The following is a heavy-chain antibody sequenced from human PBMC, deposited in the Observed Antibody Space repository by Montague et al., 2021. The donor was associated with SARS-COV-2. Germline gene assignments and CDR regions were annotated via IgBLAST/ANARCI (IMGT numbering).Heavy chain of an antibody. Sequence: CAISGDSVSSNTATWNWIRQSPSRGLEWLGRTYYRSKWYHDFAISLKSRITINPDTSKKQFSLQLSSVAPEETAEFYCARTTTRMLYPENAFDIWGQGTMVTVSS. CDR3: ARTTTRMLYPENAFDI. CDR2: TYYRSKWYH. D-gene: IGHD2-15*01. CDR1: GDSVSSNTAT. J-gene: IGHJ3*02. V-gene: IGHV6-1*01.